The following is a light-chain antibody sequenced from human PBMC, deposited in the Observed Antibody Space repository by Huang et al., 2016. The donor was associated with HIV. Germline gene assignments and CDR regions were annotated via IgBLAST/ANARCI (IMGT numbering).Light chain of an antibody. CDR1: QSVSSN. CDR3: QQYNNWPPAT. V-gene: IGKV3-15*01. Sequence: EIVMTQSPATLSVSPGERATLSCRASQSVSSNFAWYQQKPGQAPRLLIYGASTRATGIPARFSGSVSGTEFTLTISSLQSEDFAVYYCQQYNNWPPATFGPGTKVDIK. J-gene: IGKJ3*01. CDR2: GAS.